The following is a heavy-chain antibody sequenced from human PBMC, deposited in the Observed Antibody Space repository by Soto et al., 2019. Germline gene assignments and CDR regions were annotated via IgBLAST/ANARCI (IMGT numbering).Heavy chain of an antibody. J-gene: IGHJ5*02. D-gene: IGHD6-6*01. CDR1: GFSFTGYY. V-gene: IGHV1-2*02. CDR2: INAHSGGT. CDR3: AKDLTRQLDYWLDP. Sequence: GGSVKVSFKSSGFSFTGYYIHLLRQAPGQGLEWMGWINAHSGGTEYAQKFQGRVTLTRDASIATAYLTLTSLTSDDTALYYCAKDLTRQLDYWLDPWGKGTQVTV.